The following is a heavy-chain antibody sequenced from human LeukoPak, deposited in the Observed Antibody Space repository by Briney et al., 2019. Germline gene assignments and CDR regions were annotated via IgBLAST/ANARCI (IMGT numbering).Heavy chain of an antibody. J-gene: IGHJ4*02. CDR1: GVTLSNYA. CDR3: ARDYRSTFDY. V-gene: IGHV3-11*01. D-gene: IGHD1-26*01. Sequence: PGGSLRLPCVASGVTLSNYAMSWIRQAPGKGLEWVSYISSSGTTISYTDSVKGRFTISRDNAKNSLYLQMNSLRAEDTAVYYCARDYRSTFDYWGQGTLVTVSS. CDR2: ISSSGTTI.